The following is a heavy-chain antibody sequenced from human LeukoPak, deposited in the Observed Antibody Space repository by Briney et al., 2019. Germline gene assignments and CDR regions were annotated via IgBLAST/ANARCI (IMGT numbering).Heavy chain of an antibody. Sequence: SETLSLTCTVSGGSISSGGYYWSWIRQHPGKGLEWIGYIYYSGSTYYNPSLKSRVTISVDTSKNQFSLKLSSVTAADTAVYYCARGRYSYGHTGGYYFDYWGQGTLVTVSS. V-gene: IGHV4-31*03. CDR2: IYYSGST. CDR1: GGSISSGGYY. CDR3: ARGRYSYGHTGGYYFDY. D-gene: IGHD5-18*01. J-gene: IGHJ4*02.